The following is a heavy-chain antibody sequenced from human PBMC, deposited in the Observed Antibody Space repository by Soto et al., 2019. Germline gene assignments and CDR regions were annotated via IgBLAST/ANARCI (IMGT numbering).Heavy chain of an antibody. CDR1: GGSISSSSYY. J-gene: IGHJ4*02. D-gene: IGHD6-25*01. CDR3: ARHGVAALQFDS. V-gene: IGHV4-39*01. CDR2: IYYTGST. Sequence: QLQLQESGPGLVKPSETLSLTCTVSGGSISSSSYYWGWIRQPPGKGREGIGSIYYTGSTYYSPSLKRRVTSSVDTSKNQFSLKLSSVNAADTAVYYCARHGVAALQFDSWGQGTLVTASS.